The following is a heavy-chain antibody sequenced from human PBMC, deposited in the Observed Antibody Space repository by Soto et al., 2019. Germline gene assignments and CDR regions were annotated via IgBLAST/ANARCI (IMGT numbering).Heavy chain of an antibody. CDR1: GFSLSSTRMA. Sequence: QITLKESGPTLVKPTQTLTLTCTFSGFSLSSTRMAVGWIRQPPGKALEWLALIYWDDDKRYSPFLKSRPTITKDPSKNPVVLTMSNMAPVDTARYYCAHIVVAGLGYYFDYWGQGTLVTVSS. CDR3: AHIVVAGLGYYFDY. CDR2: IYWDDDK. D-gene: IGHD6-19*01. V-gene: IGHV2-5*02. J-gene: IGHJ4*02.